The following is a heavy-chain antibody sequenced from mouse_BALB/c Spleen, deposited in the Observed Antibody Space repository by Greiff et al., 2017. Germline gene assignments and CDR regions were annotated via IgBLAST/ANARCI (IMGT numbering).Heavy chain of an antibody. J-gene: IGHJ4*01. CDR1: GYTFTDYF. CDR2: IYPGSGST. Sequence: QVQLQQSGPELVKPGASVKMSCKASGYTFTDYFISWVKQRTGQGLEWIGEIYPGSGSTYYNEKFKGKATLTADKSSNTAYMQLSSLTSEDSAVYYRAREGYYDAMDDWGQGNSVNVSS. CDR3: AREGYYDAMDD. V-gene: IGHV1-77*01.